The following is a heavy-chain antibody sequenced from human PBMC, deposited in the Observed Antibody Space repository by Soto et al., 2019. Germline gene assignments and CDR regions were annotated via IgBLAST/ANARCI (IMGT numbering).Heavy chain of an antibody. CDR1: GFAFSSYS. J-gene: IGHJ6*02. CDR2: ISSSSSTI. V-gene: IGHV3-48*02. CDR3: ARRPTVTTRNYYYYYGMDV. Sequence: PGGSLRLSCAASGFAFSSYSMNWVRQAPGKGLEWVSYISSSSSTIYYADSVKGRFTISRDNAKNSLYLQMNSLRDEDTAVYYCARRPTVTTRNYYYYYGMDVWGQGTTVTV. D-gene: IGHD4-17*01.